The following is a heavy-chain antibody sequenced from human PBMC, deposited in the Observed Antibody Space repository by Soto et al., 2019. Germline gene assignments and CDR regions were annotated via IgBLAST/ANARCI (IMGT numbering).Heavy chain of an antibody. CDR3: ARPRVPATREAFDI. Sequence: QVQLQESGPGLVKPSETLSLTCTVSGGSVSSGGYYWSWIRQPPGKGLEWIGFIYYGGSADYNPSLKSRGTTSADRSKNQFSLILRSVTAADTAVYYCARPRVPATREAFDIWGQGTMVTVSS. CDR1: GGSVSSGGYY. D-gene: IGHD2-15*01. J-gene: IGHJ3*02. V-gene: IGHV4-61*08. CDR2: IYYGGSA.